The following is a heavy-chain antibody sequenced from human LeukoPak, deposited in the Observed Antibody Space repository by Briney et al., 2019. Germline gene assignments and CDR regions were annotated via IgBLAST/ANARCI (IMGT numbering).Heavy chain of an antibody. J-gene: IGHJ3*02. CDR2: IKQDGSEK. CDR1: GFTFSSYW. CDR3: ARGGWYENDAFDI. V-gene: IGHV3-7*04. Sequence: GGSLRLSCAASGFTFSSYWMSWVRQAPGKGLEWVANIKQDGSEKYYVDSVKGRFTISRDNAKNSLYLQMNSLRAEDTAVYYCARGGWYENDAFDIWGQGTMVTVSS. D-gene: IGHD6-19*01.